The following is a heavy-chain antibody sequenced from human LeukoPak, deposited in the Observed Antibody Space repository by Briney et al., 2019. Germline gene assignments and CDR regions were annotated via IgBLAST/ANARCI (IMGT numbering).Heavy chain of an antibody. CDR1: GGSISSYY. Sequence: SETLSLTCTVSGGSISSYYWSWIRQPPGKGLEWIGEINHSGSTNYNPSLKSRVTISVDTSKNQFSLKLSSVTAADTAVYYCARIYKNWGQGTLVTVSS. D-gene: IGHD1-20*01. V-gene: IGHV4-34*01. CDR2: INHSGST. CDR3: ARIYKN. J-gene: IGHJ4*02.